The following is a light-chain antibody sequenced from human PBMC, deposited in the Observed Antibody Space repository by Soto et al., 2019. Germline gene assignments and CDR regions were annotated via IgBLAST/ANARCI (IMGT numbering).Light chain of an antibody. CDR2: GAS. Sequence: EIVLTQSPATLSSFPGDRVTLSCRASQYINTRLAWYQHRPGQAPRRLIFGASSRATGIPDRFSGSGSGTDFTLTISRLEPEDFAVYYCQQYGSSPSTFGQGTKVDIK. V-gene: IGKV3-20*01. CDR1: QYINTR. J-gene: IGKJ1*01. CDR3: QQYGSSPST.